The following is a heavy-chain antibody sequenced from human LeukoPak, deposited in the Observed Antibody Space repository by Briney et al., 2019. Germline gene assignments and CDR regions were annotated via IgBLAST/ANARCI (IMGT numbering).Heavy chain of an antibody. Sequence: GRSLRLSCEASGFTFRSYGMHWVRQAPGKGLEWVSAISGSGGSTYYPDSVKGRFIISRDSSKNTLYLQMNSLRVEDTAVYYCARDQYYYDSSGLDYWGQGTLVTVSS. CDR3: ARDQYYYDSSGLDY. J-gene: IGHJ4*02. CDR1: GFTFRSYG. D-gene: IGHD3-22*01. CDR2: ISGSGGST. V-gene: IGHV3-23*01.